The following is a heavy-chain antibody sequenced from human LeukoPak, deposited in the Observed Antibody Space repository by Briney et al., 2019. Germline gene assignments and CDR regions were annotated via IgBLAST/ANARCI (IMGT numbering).Heavy chain of an antibody. D-gene: IGHD4-17*01. J-gene: IGHJ4*02. Sequence: PGGSLRLSCAASGFTFSTYGMHWVRQAPGKGLEWVTLVWSDGNGKFYADSVKGRFTISRDNSKNTVYLQMISLRAEDTAVYYCVSVLTVTFDSWGQGTLVTVSS. CDR1: GFTFSTYG. CDR2: VWSDGNGK. V-gene: IGHV3-33*01. CDR3: VSVLTVTFDS.